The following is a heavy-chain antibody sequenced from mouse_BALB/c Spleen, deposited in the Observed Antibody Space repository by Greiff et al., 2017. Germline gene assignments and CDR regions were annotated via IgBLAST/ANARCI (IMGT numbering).Heavy chain of an antibody. CDR1: GFTFSSYY. D-gene: IGHD1-1*01. CDR2: INSNGGST. Sequence: EVKLMESGGGLVKLGGSLKLSCAASGFTFSSYYMSWVRQTPEKRLELVAAINSNGGSTYYPDTVKGRFTISRDNAKNTLYLQMSSLKSEDTALYYCARRDYGREYWYFDVWGAGTTVTVSS. J-gene: IGHJ1*01. V-gene: IGHV5-6-2*01. CDR3: ARRDYGREYWYFDV.